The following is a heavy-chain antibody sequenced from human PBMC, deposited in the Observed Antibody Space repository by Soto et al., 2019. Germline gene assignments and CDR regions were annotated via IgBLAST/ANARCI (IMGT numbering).Heavy chain of an antibody. CDR2: INAGNGNR. V-gene: IGHV1-3*01. J-gene: IGHJ4*02. D-gene: IGHD2-15*01. CDR1: GYTFTSYG. Sequence: QVQLVQSGAEGQQPGASVKVSCKASGYTFTSYGMHWVRQATGQRLEWMGGINAGNGNRKYSQKFQGRVTITRDTAASPAYMELSRLKSEEMSVYYCASDLGSWTHYLWQGTLITGS. CDR3: ASDLGSWTHY.